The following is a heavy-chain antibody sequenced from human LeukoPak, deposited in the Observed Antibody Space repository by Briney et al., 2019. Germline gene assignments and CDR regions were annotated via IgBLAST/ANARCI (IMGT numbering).Heavy chain of an antibody. J-gene: IGHJ4*02. CDR2: MNPNSGNT. Sequence: ASVKVSCKASGYTFTSYDINWVRQATGQGLEWMGWMNPNSGNTGYAQKFQGRVTMTRNTSISTAYMELSSLRSEDTAVYYCARLAGDCSSTSCYFDEGVGDYWGQGTLVTVSS. CDR3: ARLAGDCSSTSCYFDEGVGDY. D-gene: IGHD2-2*01. CDR1: GYTFTSYD. V-gene: IGHV1-8*01.